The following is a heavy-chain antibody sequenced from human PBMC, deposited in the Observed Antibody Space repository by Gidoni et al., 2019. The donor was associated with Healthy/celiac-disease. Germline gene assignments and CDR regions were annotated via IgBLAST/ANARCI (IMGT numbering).Heavy chain of an antibody. D-gene: IGHD6-6*01. CDR1: GFTFSSYA. CDR3: AKPYSSSSGFYYYGMDV. CDR2: ISGSGGST. V-gene: IGHV3-23*01. J-gene: IGHJ6*02. Sequence: EVQLLESGGGLVQPGGSLRLSCAASGFTFSSYAMSWVRQAPGKGLEWVSAISGSGGSTYYADSVKGRFTISRDNSKNTLYLQMNSLRAEDTAVYYCAKPYSSSSGFYYYGMDVWGQGTTVTVSS.